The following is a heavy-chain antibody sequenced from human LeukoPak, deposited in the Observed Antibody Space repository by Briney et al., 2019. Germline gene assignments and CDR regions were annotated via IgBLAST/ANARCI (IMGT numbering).Heavy chain of an antibody. CDR3: ASPRPNYYGSGSYSTYYYGMDV. CDR2: NNAGNGNT. CDR1: GYTFTSYA. V-gene: IGHV1-3*01. Sequence: ASVKVSCQASGYTFTSYAMHWVRQAPGQRREWIGWNNAGNGNTKYSLKFQGRVTITRDTSASTAYMELCSLRSEDTAVYYCASPRPNYYGSGSYSTYYYGMDVWGKGTTVTVSS. D-gene: IGHD3-10*01. J-gene: IGHJ6*04.